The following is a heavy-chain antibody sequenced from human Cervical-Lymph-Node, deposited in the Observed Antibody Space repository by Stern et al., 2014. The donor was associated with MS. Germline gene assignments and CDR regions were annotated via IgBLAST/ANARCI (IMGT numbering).Heavy chain of an antibody. Sequence: QLVQSGSELKKPGASVNVSCTAAGYIFTAYAMNWVRQAPGQGLEWMGWINTKTGNPTYAQGFTGRFVFSLDTSVSKAFLHINSLKAEDTAVYYCARGSDGAAMPYWGQGSLVTVSS. CDR1: GYIFTAYA. D-gene: IGHD3-16*01. CDR2: INTKTGNP. V-gene: IGHV7-4-1*02. J-gene: IGHJ4*02. CDR3: ARGSDGAAMPY.